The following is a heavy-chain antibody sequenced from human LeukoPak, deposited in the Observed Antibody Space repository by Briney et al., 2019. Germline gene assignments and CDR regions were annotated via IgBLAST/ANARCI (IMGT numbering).Heavy chain of an antibody. CDR1: GYTFTSYG. V-gene: IGHV1-18*01. D-gene: IGHD3-3*01. CDR3: ARLMFPYYDFWSGYLAWDY. CDR2: ISAYNGNT. Sequence: ASVKVSCKASGYTFTSYGISWVRQAPGQGLEWMGWISAYNGNTNYAQKLQGRVTMTTDTSTSTAYMELRSLRSDDTAVYYCARLMFPYYDFWSGYLAWDYWGQGTLVTVSS. J-gene: IGHJ4*02.